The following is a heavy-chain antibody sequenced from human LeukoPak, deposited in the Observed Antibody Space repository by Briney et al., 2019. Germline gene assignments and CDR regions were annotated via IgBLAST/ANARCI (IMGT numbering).Heavy chain of an antibody. J-gene: IGHJ3*02. Sequence: PSETLSVTCSVSGGSINTYSWSWIRQPQGKGLEWIGCIYDSGTVNYNPSLKSRVTISVDTSKNQFSLKLSSVTDADTALYYCATHSSSWRTDAFDIWGQGTMLTVSS. D-gene: IGHD6-13*01. V-gene: IGHV4-59*01. CDR1: GGSINTYS. CDR3: ATHSSSWRTDAFDI. CDR2: IYDSGTV.